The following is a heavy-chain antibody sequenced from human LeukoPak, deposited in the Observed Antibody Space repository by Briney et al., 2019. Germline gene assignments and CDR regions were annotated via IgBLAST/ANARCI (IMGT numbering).Heavy chain of an antibody. J-gene: IGHJ3*02. CDR1: GGSISSGSYY. D-gene: IGHD2-2*02. Sequence: PSETLSLTCTVSGGSISSGSYYWSWIRQPAGKGLEWIGRIYTSGSTNYNPSLKSRVTISVDTSKHQFSLKLSSVTAADTAVYYCARGDIVVVPAAISAVGAFDIWGQGTMVTVSS. CDR3: ARGDIVVVPAAISAVGAFDI. CDR2: IYTSGST. V-gene: IGHV4-61*02.